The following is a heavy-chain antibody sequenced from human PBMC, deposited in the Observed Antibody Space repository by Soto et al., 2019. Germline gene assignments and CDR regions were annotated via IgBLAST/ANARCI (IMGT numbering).Heavy chain of an antibody. V-gene: IGHV5-10-1*01. Sequence: PGESLKISCKGSGYSFTSYWISWVRQMPGKGLEWMGRIDPSDSYTNYSPSFQGHVTISADKSISTAYLQWSSLKASDTAMYYCARLSGGRSMVRGVQIDYWGQGTLVTVSS. CDR2: IDPSDSYT. CDR1: GYSFTSYW. D-gene: IGHD3-10*01. J-gene: IGHJ4*02. CDR3: ARLSGGRSMVRGVQIDY.